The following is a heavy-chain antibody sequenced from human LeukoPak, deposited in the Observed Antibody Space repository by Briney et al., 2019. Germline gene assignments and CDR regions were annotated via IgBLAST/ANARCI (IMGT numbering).Heavy chain of an antibody. D-gene: IGHD2-15*01. Sequence: GGSLRLSCAASGFTFSSYGMNRVRQAPGKGLEWVSSISSSSSYIYYADSVRGRFTISRDNAENSLYLQMNSLRAEDTAVYYCARDFLRGRVDYWGQGTLVTVSS. CDR3: ARDFLRGRVDY. J-gene: IGHJ4*02. CDR2: ISSSSSYI. CDR1: GFTFSSYG. V-gene: IGHV3-21*01.